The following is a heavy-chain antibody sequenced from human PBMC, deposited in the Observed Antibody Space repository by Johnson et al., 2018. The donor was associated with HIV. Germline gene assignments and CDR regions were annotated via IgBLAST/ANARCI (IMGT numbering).Heavy chain of an antibody. CDR2: INWNGGST. Sequence: VQLVESGGGVVRPGGSLRLSCAASGYTFDDYGMSWVRQAPGRGLEWVSSINWNGGSTYFADSVKGRFTISRDNAKNSLYLQMNSLRTEDTALYYCARDPLAVAGTPPSGAFDIWGQGTMVTVSS. CDR1: GYTFDDYG. V-gene: IGHV3-20*04. CDR3: ARDPLAVAGTPPSGAFDI. D-gene: IGHD6-19*01. J-gene: IGHJ3*02.